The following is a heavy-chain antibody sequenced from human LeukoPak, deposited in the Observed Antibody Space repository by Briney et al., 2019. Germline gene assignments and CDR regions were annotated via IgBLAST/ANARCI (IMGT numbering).Heavy chain of an antibody. D-gene: IGHD2/OR15-2a*01. CDR3: VLPYFYDPIGPIP. V-gene: IGHV1-69*06. CDR2: IIPIFGTA. Sequence: GASVKVSCKASGGTFSSYAISWVRQAPGQGLEWMGGIIPIFGTANYAQKFQGRVTMTEDTSADTAYMELSSLRHEDTAVYFCVLPYFYDPIGPIPWGQGTLVTVSS. J-gene: IGHJ1*01. CDR1: GGTFSSYA.